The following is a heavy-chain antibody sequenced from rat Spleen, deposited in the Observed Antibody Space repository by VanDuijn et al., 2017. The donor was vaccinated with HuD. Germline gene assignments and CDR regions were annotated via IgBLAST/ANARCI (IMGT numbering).Heavy chain of an antibody. CDR2: IIYDDSRT. D-gene: IGHD1-3*01. V-gene: IGHV5S10*01. CDR1: GFTFSDYN. J-gene: IGHJ2*01. Sequence: EVQLVESGGGLVQPERSLKLSCAASGFTFSDYNMAWVRQAPKKGLEWVATIIYDDSRTYYRDSVKGRFTISRDNAKNTLYLQMNSLRSEDTATYYCTREGLEDYGSYYFDYWGQGVMVTVSS. CDR3: TREGLEDYGSYYFDY.